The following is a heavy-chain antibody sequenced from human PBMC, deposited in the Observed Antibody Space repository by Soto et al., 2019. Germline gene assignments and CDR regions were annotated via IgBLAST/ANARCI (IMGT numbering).Heavy chain of an antibody. V-gene: IGHV1-3*01. CDR3: ARVITLGYCSGGSCYIFDY. D-gene: IGHD2-15*01. J-gene: IGHJ4*02. CDR1: GYTFTSYA. Sequence: QVQLVQSGAEVKKPGASVKVSCKASGYTFTSYAMHWVRQAPGQRLEWMGWINAGNGNTKYSQKFQGRVTITRDTSASTAYMVLSSLRSEDTAVYYCARVITLGYCSGGSCYIFDYWGQGTLVTVSS. CDR2: INAGNGNT.